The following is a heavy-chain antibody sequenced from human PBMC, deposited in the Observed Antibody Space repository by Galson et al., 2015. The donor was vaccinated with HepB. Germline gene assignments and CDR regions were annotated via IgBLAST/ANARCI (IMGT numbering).Heavy chain of an antibody. Sequence: SVKVSCKASGGTFRTSSILWVRQAPGQGLEWVGGIDPIFRVSTYAQRFQGRVTITADESATTAYMELTSLRSEDTAIYYCATEGKNTDLWLDPWGQGTLLIVSP. V-gene: IGHV1-69*13. CDR3: ATEGKNTDLWLDP. D-gene: IGHD2/OR15-2a*01. J-gene: IGHJ5*02. CDR2: IDPIFRVS. CDR1: GGTFRTSS.